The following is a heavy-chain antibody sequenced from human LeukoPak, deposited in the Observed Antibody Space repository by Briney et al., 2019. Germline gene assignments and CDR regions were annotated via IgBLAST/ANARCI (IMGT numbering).Heavy chain of an antibody. CDR3: ARRGTNGVSLDY. CDR2: MYYSGST. V-gene: IGHV4-59*08. D-gene: IGHD2-8*01. Sequence: SETLPLTCTVSGGSISSYYWSWIRQPPGKGLEWIGYMYYSGSTNYNPSLKSRVTISVDTSKNQFSLKLSSVTAADTAVYYCARRGTNGVSLDYWGQGTLVTVSS. CDR1: GGSISSYY. J-gene: IGHJ4*02.